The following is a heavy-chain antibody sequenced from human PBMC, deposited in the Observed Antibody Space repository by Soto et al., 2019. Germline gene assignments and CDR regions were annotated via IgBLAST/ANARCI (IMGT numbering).Heavy chain of an antibody. V-gene: IGHV3-30-3*01. J-gene: IGHJ4*02. CDR1: GFTFSSYA. CDR3: AVVSPADY. CDR2: ISYDGSNK. Sequence: PGGSLRLSCAASGFTFSSYAMHWVRQAPGKGLEWVAVISYDGSNKYYADSVKGRFTISRDNSKNTLYLQMNSLRAEDTAVYYCAVVSPADYWGQGTLVTVSS.